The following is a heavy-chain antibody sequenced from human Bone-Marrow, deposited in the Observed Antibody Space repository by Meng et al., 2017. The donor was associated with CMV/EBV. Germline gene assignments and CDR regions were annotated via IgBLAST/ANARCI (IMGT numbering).Heavy chain of an antibody. CDR3: AKDDHNWNEIYYGMAF. D-gene: IGHD1-1*01. J-gene: IGHJ6*02. CDR2: ISGSGGST. V-gene: IGHV3-23*01. CDR1: GFTFSSYA. Sequence: GESLKISCAASGFTFSSYAMSWVRQAPGKGLEWVSAISGSGGSTYYADSVKGRFTISRDNSKNTLYLQMNSLRAEDTAVYYCAKDDHNWNEIYYGMAFWGPGNTVNVSS.